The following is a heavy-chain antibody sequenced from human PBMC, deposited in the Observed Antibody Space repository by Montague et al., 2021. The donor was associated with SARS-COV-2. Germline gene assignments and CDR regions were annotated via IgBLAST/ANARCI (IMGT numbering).Heavy chain of an antibody. D-gene: IGHD3-22*01. V-gene: IGHV4-39*02. CDR1: GGSITNSIDY. Sequence: SETLSLTCTVSGGSITNSIDYWAWIRQPPGKGLEWIGSIDYTGNTFYNPPLKSRVTISVDTSKNHFSLKLRSVTTADTAVYYCVSVQRGSDSSVSPAAFDFWGQGTTVTVSS. CDR3: VSVQRGSDSSVSPAAFDF. CDR2: IDYTGNT. J-gene: IGHJ3*01.